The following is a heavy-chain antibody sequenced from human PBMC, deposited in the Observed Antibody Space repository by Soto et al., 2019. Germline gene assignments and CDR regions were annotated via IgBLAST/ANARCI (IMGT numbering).Heavy chain of an antibody. V-gene: IGHV3-23*01. Sequence: PGGSLRLSCAASGFTFSSYAMSWVRQAPGKGLEWVSAISGSGGSTYYADSVKGRFTISRDNSKNTLYLQMNSLRAQDTAVYSCAREYISSWYRPYCFVHWGPGRRVSVFS. J-gene: IGHJ4*02. CDR3: AREYISSWYRPYCFVH. D-gene: IGHD6-13*01. CDR2: ISGSGGST. CDR1: GFTFSSYA.